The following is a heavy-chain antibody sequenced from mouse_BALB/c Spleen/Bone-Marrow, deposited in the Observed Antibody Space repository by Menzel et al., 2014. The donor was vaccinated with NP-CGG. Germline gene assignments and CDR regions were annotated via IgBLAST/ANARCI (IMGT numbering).Heavy chain of an antibody. CDR1: GFTFTDYY. J-gene: IGHJ4*01. CDR3: ARFPMDY. Sequence: EVKLEESGGGLVQPGGSLRLSCTTSGFTFTDYYMSWVRQPPGKALEWLAFIRNKANGYTTKYSASVKGRFTISRDNSQSILYLQMNTLRAEDSATYYCARFPMDYWGRGTSVTVSS. CDR2: IRNKANGYTT. V-gene: IGHV7-3*02.